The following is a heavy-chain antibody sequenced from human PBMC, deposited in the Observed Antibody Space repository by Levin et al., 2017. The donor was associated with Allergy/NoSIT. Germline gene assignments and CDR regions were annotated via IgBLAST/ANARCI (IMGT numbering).Heavy chain of an antibody. D-gene: IGHD2-2*01. Sequence: SETLSLTCSVSGGSVYNGNYYWNWIRQSPGKGLQWIGSIYYTGSIDYNPSLKSRVTISVDRSKNQFSLKVTSLTAADTAVYYCARSIVVVAPVAPRMGWSDPWGQGALVTVSS. CDR2: IYYTGSI. V-gene: IGHV4-61*01. J-gene: IGHJ5*02. CDR3: ARSIVVVAPVAPRMGWSDP. CDR1: GGSVYNGNYY.